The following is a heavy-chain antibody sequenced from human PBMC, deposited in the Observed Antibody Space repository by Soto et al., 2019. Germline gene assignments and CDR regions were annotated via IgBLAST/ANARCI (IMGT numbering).Heavy chain of an antibody. CDR2: ISAKDGNT. CDR3: AKDVRYYYESSGHYYEIDY. D-gene: IGHD3-22*01. Sequence: ASVKVSCKTSGYTFTDYGITWVRQAPGQGLEWMGWISAKDGNTNYVQKFRDRVTMTTDTSTSTAYMELRSLTSDDTAVYYCAKDVRYYYESSGHYYEIDYWGQGTVVTV. V-gene: IGHV1-18*01. CDR1: GYTFTDYG. J-gene: IGHJ4*02.